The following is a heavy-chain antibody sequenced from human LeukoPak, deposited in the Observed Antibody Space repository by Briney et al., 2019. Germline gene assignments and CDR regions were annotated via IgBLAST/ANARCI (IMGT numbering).Heavy chain of an antibody. V-gene: IGHV4-59*12. CDR1: GDSIGGYY. Sequence: NPSETLSLTCTVSGDSIGGYYWSWIRQPPGKGLEWIGYVYYSGSTNYNPSLKSRVTISVDTSKKQFSLRLSSVTAADTAVYYCARVAYGSGSRLIDCWGQGTLVTISS. J-gene: IGHJ4*02. CDR2: VYYSGST. D-gene: IGHD3-10*01. CDR3: ARVAYGSGSRLIDC.